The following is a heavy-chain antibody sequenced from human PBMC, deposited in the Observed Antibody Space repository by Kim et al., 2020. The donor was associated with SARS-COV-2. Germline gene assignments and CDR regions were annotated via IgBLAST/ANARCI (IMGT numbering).Heavy chain of an antibody. CDR1: GFTFSSYG. CDR3: AKEDERWGSGYSGYD. D-gene: IGHD5-12*01. V-gene: IGHV3-30*18. CDR2: ISYDGSNK. Sequence: GGSLRLSCAASGFTFSSYGMHWVRQAPGKGLEGVAVISYDGSNKYYADSVKGRFTISRDNSKNTLYLQMNSLRAEDTAVYYCAKEDERWGSGYSGYDWGQGTLVTVSS. J-gene: IGHJ4*02.